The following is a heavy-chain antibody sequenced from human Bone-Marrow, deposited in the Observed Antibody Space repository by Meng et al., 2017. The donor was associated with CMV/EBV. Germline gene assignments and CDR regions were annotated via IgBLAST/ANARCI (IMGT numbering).Heavy chain of an antibody. Sequence: SVKVSCKASGGTFSSYAISWVRQAPGQGLEWMGGIIPIFGTANYAQKFQGRVTITTDESTSTAYMALSSLRSEDTAVYYCGTAITIFGVVNYYYYYGMDVWGQGTTVTVPS. CDR2: IIPIFGTA. D-gene: IGHD3-3*01. V-gene: IGHV1-69*05. J-gene: IGHJ6*02. CDR1: GGTFSSYA. CDR3: GTAITIFGVVNYYYYYGMDV.